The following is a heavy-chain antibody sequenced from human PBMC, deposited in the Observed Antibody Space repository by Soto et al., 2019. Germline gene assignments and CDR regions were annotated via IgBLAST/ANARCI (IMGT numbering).Heavy chain of an antibody. CDR3: ARDRLGSGSYDY. D-gene: IGHD1-26*01. CDR1: GGSISSSTYS. V-gene: IGHV4-30-2*01. J-gene: IGHJ4*02. CDR2: IYHSGST. Sequence: TLSLTCAVSGGSISSSTYSWNWIRQPPGKGLEWIGYIYHSGSTSYNPSLNSRVTISVDRSKNQFSLRLNSVTAADTAVYYCARDRLGSGSYDYWGQGTLVTVSS.